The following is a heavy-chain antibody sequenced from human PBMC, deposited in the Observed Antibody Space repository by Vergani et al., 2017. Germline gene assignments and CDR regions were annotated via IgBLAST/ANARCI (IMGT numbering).Heavy chain of an antibody. Sequence: QVQLPQWGAGLLKPSETLSLTCAVYGGSFSGYYWSWIRQPPGKGLEWIGEINHSGSTNYNPSLKSRVTISVDTSKNQFSLKLSSVTAADTAVYYCARAQVSGYSYGPPNDAFDIWGQGTMVTVSS. V-gene: IGHV4-34*01. CDR1: GGSFSGYY. CDR3: ARAQVSGYSYGPPNDAFDI. D-gene: IGHD5-18*01. CDR2: INHSGST. J-gene: IGHJ3*02.